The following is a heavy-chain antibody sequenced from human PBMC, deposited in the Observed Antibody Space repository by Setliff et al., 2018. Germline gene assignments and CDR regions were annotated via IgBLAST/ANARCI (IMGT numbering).Heavy chain of an antibody. J-gene: IGHJ3*02. D-gene: IGHD6-13*01. CDR3: ARDVRVASSSWFKSAFDI. Sequence: PSETLSLTCTVSGGSISSSSYYWGWIRQPPGKGLEWIGSIYCSGSTYYNPSLKSRVTISVDTSKNQFSLKLSSVTAADTAVYYCARDVRVASSSWFKSAFDIWGQGTMVTVSS. CDR1: GGSISSSSYY. V-gene: IGHV4-39*07. CDR2: IYCSGST.